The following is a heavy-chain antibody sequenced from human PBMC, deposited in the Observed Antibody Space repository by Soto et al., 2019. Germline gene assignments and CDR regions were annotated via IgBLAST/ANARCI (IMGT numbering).Heavy chain of an antibody. D-gene: IGHD2-2*01. V-gene: IGHV4-31*03. J-gene: IGHJ5*02. CDR2: IYYSGST. CDR1: GGSISSGGYY. CDR3: ARAVGYCSSTSCPDYNWFDP. Sequence: SETLSLTCTVSGGSISSGGYYWSWIRQHPGKGLEWIGYIYYSGSTYYNPSLKSRVTISVDTSKNQFSLKLSSVTAADTAVYYCARAVGYCSSTSCPDYNWFDPWGQGTLVTVSS.